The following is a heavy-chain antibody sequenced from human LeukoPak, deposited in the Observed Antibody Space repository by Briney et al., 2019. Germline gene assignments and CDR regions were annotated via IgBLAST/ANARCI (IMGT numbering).Heavy chain of an antibody. J-gene: IGHJ4*02. CDR2: IYYSGST. CDR1: GGSISSSSYY. V-gene: IGHV4-39*07. CDR3: ARRSVTTGAINFDY. Sequence: PSETLSLTCTVSGGSISSSSYYWGWIRQPPGKGLEWIGSIYYSGSTYYNPSLKSRVTISVDTSKNQFSLKLSSVTAADTAVYYCARRSVTTGAINFDYWGQGTLVTVSS. D-gene: IGHD4-17*01.